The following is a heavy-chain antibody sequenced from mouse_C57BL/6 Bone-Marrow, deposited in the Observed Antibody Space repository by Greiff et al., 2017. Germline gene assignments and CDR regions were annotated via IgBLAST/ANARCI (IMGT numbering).Heavy chain of an antibody. D-gene: IGHD1-1*01. J-gene: IGHJ1*03. CDR1: GYTFTSYD. CDR3: ARDYGSSYWYFDV. CDR2: IYPRDGST. V-gene: IGHV1-85*01. Sequence: VQLQESGPELVQPGASVKLSCKASGYTFTSYDINWVKQRPGQGLEWIGWIYPRDGSTKYNEKFTGKATLTVDTSYSTAYKELHSLTSEDSAVYFCARDYGSSYWYFDVWGTGTTVTVSS.